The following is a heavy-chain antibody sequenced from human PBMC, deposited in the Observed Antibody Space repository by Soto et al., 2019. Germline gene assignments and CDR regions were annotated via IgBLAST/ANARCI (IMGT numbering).Heavy chain of an antibody. CDR2: MNSDGSTT. CDR3: ARVGRGFCYFDL. J-gene: IGHJ2*01. V-gene: IGHV3-74*01. Sequence: EVQLVESGGGLVQPGGSLRLSCAASGFTFSSYWMHWVRQAPGKGLVWVSRMNSDGSTTSYADSVKGRFTISRDNAKNTVYLQMNSLTAEDTAVYYCARVGRGFCYFDLWGRGTLVTVSS. CDR1: GFTFSSYW.